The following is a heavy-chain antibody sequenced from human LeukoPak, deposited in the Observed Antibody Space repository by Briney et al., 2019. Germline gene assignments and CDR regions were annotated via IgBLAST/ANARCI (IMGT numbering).Heavy chain of an antibody. D-gene: IGHD3-10*01. CDR2: ISGSGAYT. CDR1: GFTFSSYA. CDR3: AKYFASGSYYKLPH. Sequence: RGGSPRLSCAASGFTFSSYAMSWVRQAPGKGLEWVSTISGSGAYTYYADSVKGRFTISRDNSKNTLYLQMNSLRAEDTAVYYCAKYFASGSYYKLPHWGQGTLVTVSS. V-gene: IGHV3-23*01. J-gene: IGHJ1*01.